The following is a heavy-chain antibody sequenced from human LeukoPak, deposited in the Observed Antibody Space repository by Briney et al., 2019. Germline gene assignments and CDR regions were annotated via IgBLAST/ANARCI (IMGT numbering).Heavy chain of an antibody. V-gene: IGHV1-18*01. CDR1: GYILTNYG. D-gene: IGHD1-7*01. Sequence: AAVKVSCKASGYILTNYGISWVRQAPGQGLEWMGGSSDYNANTQYAQKFQGRLTMTTDTSSNTAYMELKNLRSDDTAIYYCARVDRVRNCDYWGQGTLVTVSS. J-gene: IGHJ4*02. CDR3: ARVDRVRNCDY. CDR2: SSDYNANT.